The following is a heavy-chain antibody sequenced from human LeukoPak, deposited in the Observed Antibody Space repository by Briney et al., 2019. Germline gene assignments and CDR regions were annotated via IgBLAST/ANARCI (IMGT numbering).Heavy chain of an antibody. J-gene: IGHJ3*02. D-gene: IGHD2-21*01. CDR3: SRNFPSLLVQDI. V-gene: IGHV5-51*03. CDR2: IYPGDSDT. Sequence: GESLKISCKGSGYSLTSYWIGWGRQMPGKGLEWMGIIYPGDSDTRYSPSFQGQVTISADKSISTAYLQWSSLKAGSTAMYYCSRNFPSLLVQDIWGQGTMVTVSS. CDR1: GYSLTSYW.